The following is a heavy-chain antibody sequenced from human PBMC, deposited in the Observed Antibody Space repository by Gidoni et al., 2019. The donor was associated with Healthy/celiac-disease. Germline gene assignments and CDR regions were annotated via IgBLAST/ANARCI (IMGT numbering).Heavy chain of an antibody. CDR3: AKSGAVAGTHSPRLGAFDI. Sequence: EVQLLESGGGLVQPGGSLRLSCAASGFTFSSYAMSWVRQAPGKGLEWVSAISGSGGSTYYADSVKGRFTISRDNSKNTLYLQMNSLRAEDTAVYYCAKSGAVAGTHSPRLGAFDIWGQGTMVTVSS. D-gene: IGHD6-19*01. CDR1: GFTFSSYA. J-gene: IGHJ3*02. CDR2: ISGSGGST. V-gene: IGHV3-23*01.